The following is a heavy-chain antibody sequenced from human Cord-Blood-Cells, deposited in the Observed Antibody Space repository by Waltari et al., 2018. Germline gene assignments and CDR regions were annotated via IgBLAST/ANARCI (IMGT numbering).Heavy chain of an antibody. CDR2: IIPIFGTA. Sequence: QVQLVQSGAEGKKPGSSVKVSCKASGGTFSSYAISWVRQSPGQGLEWMGGIIPIFGTANYAQKFQGRVTITADKSTSTAYMELSSLRSEDTAVYYCARGGSDILTGPDAFDIWGQGTMVTVSS. V-gene: IGHV1-69*06. J-gene: IGHJ3*02. D-gene: IGHD3-9*01. CDR3: ARGGSDILTGPDAFDI. CDR1: GGTFSSYA.